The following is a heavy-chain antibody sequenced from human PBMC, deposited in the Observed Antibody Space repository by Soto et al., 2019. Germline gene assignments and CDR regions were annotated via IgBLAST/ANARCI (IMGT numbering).Heavy chain of an antibody. D-gene: IGHD1-26*01. J-gene: IGHJ4*02. Sequence: PGGSLRLSCAASEFAFSRYWMSWLRQAPGKGLEWVASIKQDGSDNHYVESVKGRFTISRDNAKNSLSLEMNSLRGEDTAVYYCARLIWIEATSFYFDFWGPGTLVTVSS. CDR2: IKQDGSDN. CDR3: ARLIWIEATSFYFDF. V-gene: IGHV3-7*01. CDR1: EFAFSRYW.